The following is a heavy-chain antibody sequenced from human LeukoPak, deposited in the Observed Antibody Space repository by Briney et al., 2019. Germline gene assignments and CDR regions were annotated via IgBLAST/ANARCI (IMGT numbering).Heavy chain of an antibody. V-gene: IGHV3-23*01. J-gene: IGHJ5*02. CDR3: AKSSSGWYNWIDP. CDR1: GFTFSNAW. CDR2: ISGGGGTT. Sequence: GGSLRLSCAASGFTFSNAWMSWVRQAPGKGLDWVSAISGGGGTTYYADSVKGRFTISRDNSKNTLYLQMNSLRGEDTAVYYCAKSSSGWYNWIDPWGQGTLVTVSS. D-gene: IGHD6-19*01.